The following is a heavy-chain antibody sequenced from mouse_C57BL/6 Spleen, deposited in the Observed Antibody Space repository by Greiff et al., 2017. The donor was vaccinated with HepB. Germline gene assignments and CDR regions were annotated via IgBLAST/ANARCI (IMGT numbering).Heavy chain of an antibody. V-gene: IGHV3-6*01. CDR3: ARGDYGSSYYFDY. D-gene: IGHD1-1*01. J-gene: IGHJ2*01. CDR1: GYSITSGYY. Sequence: EVQRVESGPGLVKPSQSLSLTCSVTGYSITSGYYWNWIRQFPGNKLEWMGYISYDGSNNYNPSLKNRISITRDTSKNQFCLKLKSVTTEDTATYSGARGDYGSSYYFDYWGQGTTLTVSS. CDR2: ISYDGSN.